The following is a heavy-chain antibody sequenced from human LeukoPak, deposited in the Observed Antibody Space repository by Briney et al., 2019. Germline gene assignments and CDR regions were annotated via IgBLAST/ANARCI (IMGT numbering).Heavy chain of an antibody. CDR1: GGTFNTYA. CDR3: ARHQDTYGPVLDS. D-gene: IGHD2/OR15-2a*01. CDR2: IIPILGGT. Sequence: SVKVSCKASGGTFNTYAFSWVRQAPGQGLEWLGRIIPILGGTNYAQRIQGRVTITADKSTSSIYMELSSLRSEDTAVYYCARHQDTYGPVLDSWGQGTLVTVSS. J-gene: IGHJ4*02. V-gene: IGHV1-69*04.